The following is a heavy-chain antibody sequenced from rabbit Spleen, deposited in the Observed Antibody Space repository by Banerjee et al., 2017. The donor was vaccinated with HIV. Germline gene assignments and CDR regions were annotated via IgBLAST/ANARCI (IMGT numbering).Heavy chain of an antibody. D-gene: IGHD1-1*01. CDR2: IDLLFGTT. CDR1: GFHFSRPG. J-gene: IGHJ4*01. V-gene: IGHV1S47*01. Sequence: QVQLVGSGGGLVQPGGSLKLSCNAAGFHFSRPGVSWVRQAPGKGLEWIGYIDLLFGTTYYANWVNGRFTISSHNAQNTLYLQLHSLTAADTATYFCVRGASDNGYYSLWGPGTLVTVS. CDR3: VRGASDNGYYSL.